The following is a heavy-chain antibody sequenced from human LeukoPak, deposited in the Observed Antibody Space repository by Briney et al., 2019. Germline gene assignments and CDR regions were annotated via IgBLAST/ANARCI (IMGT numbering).Heavy chain of an antibody. CDR2: IYPGDSDT. Sequence: GESLKISCKGSGYSFTRYWIGWVRQMPGKGLEWMGIIYPGDSDTRYSPSFQGQVTISADKSISTAYLQWSSLKASDTAIYYCARPGYCTSTTCQGLTYGGKGTLAPVS. D-gene: IGHD2-2*01. V-gene: IGHV5-51*01. J-gene: IGHJ4*02. CDR1: GYSFTRYW. CDR3: ARPGYCTSTTCQGLTY.